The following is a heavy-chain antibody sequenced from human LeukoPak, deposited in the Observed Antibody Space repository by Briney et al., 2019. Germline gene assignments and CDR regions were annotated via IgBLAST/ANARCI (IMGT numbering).Heavy chain of an antibody. V-gene: IGHV4-59*01. CDR3: ARDPVLSY. CDR1: GGPISSYY. J-gene: IGHJ4*02. D-gene: IGHD2-15*01. CDR2: IYYSGST. Sequence: SETLSLTCTVSGGPISSYYWSWIRQPPGKGLEWIGYIYYSGSTNYNPSLKSRVTISVDTSKNQFSLKLSSVTAADTAVYYCARDPVLSYWGQGTLVTVSS.